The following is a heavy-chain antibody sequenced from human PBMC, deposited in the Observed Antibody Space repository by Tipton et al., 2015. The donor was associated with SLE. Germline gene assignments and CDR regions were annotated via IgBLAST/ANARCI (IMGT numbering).Heavy chain of an antibody. CDR1: GGSISRYY. Sequence: TLSLTCKVSGGSISRYYWSRIRQPPGKGLEWIGYIYYSGSTNYNPSLKSRVTISVDTSKNQFSLKLSSVTAADTAVYYCAKHDGQWDAFDIWGQGTMVTVSS. D-gene: IGHD6-19*01. CDR2: IYYSGST. J-gene: IGHJ3*02. V-gene: IGHV4-59*08. CDR3: AKHDGQWDAFDI.